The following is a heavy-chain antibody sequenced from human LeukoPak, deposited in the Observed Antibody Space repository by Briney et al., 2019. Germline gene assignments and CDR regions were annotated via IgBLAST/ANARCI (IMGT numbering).Heavy chain of an antibody. CDR1: GFTFSSYA. J-gene: IGHJ6*02. V-gene: IGHV3-23*01. CDR2: ISGSGGST. D-gene: IGHD3-3*01. CDR3: AKGLRFLEWLSYHYYGMDV. Sequence: GGSLRLSCAASGFTFSSYAMSWVRQAPGKGLEWVSAISGSGGSTYYADSVKGRFTISRDNSKNTLYLQMNSLRAEDTAVYYCAKGLRFLEWLSYHYYGMDVWGQGTTVTVSS.